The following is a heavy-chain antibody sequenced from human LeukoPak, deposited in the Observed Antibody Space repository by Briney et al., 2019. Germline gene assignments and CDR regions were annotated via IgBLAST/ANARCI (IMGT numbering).Heavy chain of an antibody. Sequence: GGSLRLSCAASGFTFSSHLMHWVRQAQGTGLVWVSSVKSDGTATNYADSVKGRFTISRGNAKNTLYLQMNSLRVEDTAVYYCVRKFATGDWGQGTLVTVSS. CDR2: VKSDGTAT. D-gene: IGHD1-14*01. V-gene: IGHV3-74*01. J-gene: IGHJ4*02. CDR3: VRKFATGD. CDR1: GFTFSSHL.